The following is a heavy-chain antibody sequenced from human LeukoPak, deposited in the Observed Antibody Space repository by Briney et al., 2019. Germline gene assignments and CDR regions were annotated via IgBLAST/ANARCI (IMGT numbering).Heavy chain of an antibody. Sequence: SETLSLTCTVSGGSISSYYWSWIRQPAGKGLEWIGRINTGGSTNYNPSLKSRVTMSVDTSKNQFSLKLSSVTAADTAVYYCARGYGNTIFCPTACWFDPWGQGTLVTVSS. CDR2: INTGGST. CDR3: ARGYGNTIFCPTACWFDP. CDR1: GGSISSYY. J-gene: IGHJ5*02. D-gene: IGHD3-9*01. V-gene: IGHV4-4*07.